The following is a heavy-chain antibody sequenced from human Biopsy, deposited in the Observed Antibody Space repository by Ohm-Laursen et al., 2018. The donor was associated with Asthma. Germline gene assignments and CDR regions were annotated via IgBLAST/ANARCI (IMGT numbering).Heavy chain of an antibody. D-gene: IGHD6-13*01. CDR1: PGSINDYY. V-gene: IGHV4-59*01. Sequence: GTLSLTCTVSPGSINDYYWNWIRQFPGKGLEWIGYVHSTGSTRFNPSLKSRLTISVDTSVDQVSLKLTSLTAADTAVYYCVRATSTWSQSGPHYFDHWGQGTLVTVSS. CDR3: VRATSTWSQSGPHYFDH. CDR2: VHSTGST. J-gene: IGHJ4*02.